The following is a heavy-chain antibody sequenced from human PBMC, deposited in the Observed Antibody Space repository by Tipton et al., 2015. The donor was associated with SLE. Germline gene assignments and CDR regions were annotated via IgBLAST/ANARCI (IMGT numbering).Heavy chain of an antibody. CDR3: ARLGGGVVTPRAAFDN. CDR1: GASISTDGVY. CDR2: IYYSGTT. V-gene: IGHV4-31*01. J-gene: IGHJ3*02. Sequence: TLSLTCTVSGASISTDGVYWSWIRQHPGKGLEWIGNIYYSGTTYYNTSFKSQFTISVDTSNNQFSLKVNSVTAADTAVYYCARLGGGVVTPRAAFDNWGQGTMVTVSS. D-gene: IGHD4-23*01.